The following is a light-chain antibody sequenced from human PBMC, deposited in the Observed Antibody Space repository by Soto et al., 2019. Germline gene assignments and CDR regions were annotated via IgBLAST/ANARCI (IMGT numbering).Light chain of an antibody. J-gene: IGKJ5*01. V-gene: IGKV3-20*01. CDR1: QSVSSNY. Sequence: EIWLTQSPGTLSLSPRERSTLXXRASQSVSSNYLAWYQQKPGQAPRLXXYGASNRATGIPDRFSGSGSGTDFTLTISRLEPEDFAVYYCQQYGSSPSITFGQGTRLEIK. CDR2: GAS. CDR3: QQYGSSPSIT.